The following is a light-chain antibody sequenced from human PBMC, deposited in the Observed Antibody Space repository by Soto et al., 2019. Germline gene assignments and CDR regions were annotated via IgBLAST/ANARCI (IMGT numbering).Light chain of an antibody. V-gene: IGLV2-14*01. CDR3: NSYISNNIPYV. CDR2: EVT. Sequence: QSVLTQPASVSGSPGHSITISCTGTSRDVGRFNFVSWYQQHPGKAPKLIIFEVTNRPSGVSNRFSGSKSGNTASLTISGLQAEDEADYYCNSYISNNIPYVFGTGTKVTVL. J-gene: IGLJ1*01. CDR1: SRDVGRFNF.